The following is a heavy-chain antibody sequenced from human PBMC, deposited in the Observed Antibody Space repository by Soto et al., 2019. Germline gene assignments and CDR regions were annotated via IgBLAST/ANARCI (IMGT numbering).Heavy chain of an antibody. D-gene: IGHD1-26*01. CDR3: ARQIVGATRF. CDR1: GFTFFSTYS. V-gene: IGHV3-21*01. Sequence: EVQLVESGGGLVKPGGSLRLSCAASGFTFFSTYSFTWVRQAPGKGLEWVSFIGDSSHYIYYADSVKGRFTISRDNAKNSLYLQMNGLRAEDTAVYYCARQIVGATRFWGQGTLVTVSS. CDR2: IGDSSHYI. J-gene: IGHJ4*02.